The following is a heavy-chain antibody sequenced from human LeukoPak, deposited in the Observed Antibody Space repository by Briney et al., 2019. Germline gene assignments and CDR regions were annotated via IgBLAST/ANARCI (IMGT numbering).Heavy chain of an antibody. CDR2: ISYDGSNK. CDR1: GFTFSSYA. J-gene: IGHJ4*02. CDR3: ARSGEWLVYYFDY. V-gene: IGHV3-30-3*01. D-gene: IGHD6-19*01. Sequence: PGGSLRLSCAASGFTFSSYAMHWVRQAPGKGLEWVAVISYDGSNKYYADSVKGRFTISRDNSKNTLHLQMNSLRAEDTAVYYCARSGEWLVYYFDYWGQGTLVTVSS.